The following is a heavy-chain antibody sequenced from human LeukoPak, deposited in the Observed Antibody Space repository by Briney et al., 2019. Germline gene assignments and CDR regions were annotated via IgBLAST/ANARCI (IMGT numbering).Heavy chain of an antibody. CDR1: GFTFSSYS. J-gene: IGHJ4*02. CDR2: ISSSSSSI. D-gene: IGHD5-18*01. Sequence: GGSLRLSCAASGFTFSSYSMNWVRQAPGKGLEWVSYISSSSSSIYYADSVKGRLTISRDNAKSSLYLQMNTLSAEDTAVYYCAREGIQLTIDYWGQGTLVTVSS. V-gene: IGHV3-48*01. CDR3: AREGIQLTIDY.